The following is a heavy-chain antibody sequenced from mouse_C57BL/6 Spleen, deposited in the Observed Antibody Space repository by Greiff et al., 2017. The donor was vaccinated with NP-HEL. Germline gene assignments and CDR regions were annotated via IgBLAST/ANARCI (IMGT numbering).Heavy chain of an antibody. J-gene: IGHJ2*01. Sequence: EVKLQQSGPELVKPGASVKLSCKASGYTFTDYYMNWVKQSPGKSLEWIGDINPTNGGTSYNQKFKGKATLTVDKSSSTAYMELRSLTSEDSAVYYCARGNVYYYGSSYVSYFDYRGKGTTLTVSS. CDR2: INPTNGGT. CDR1: GYTFTDYY. CDR3: ARGNVYYYGSSYVSYFDY. V-gene: IGHV1-26*01. D-gene: IGHD1-1*01.